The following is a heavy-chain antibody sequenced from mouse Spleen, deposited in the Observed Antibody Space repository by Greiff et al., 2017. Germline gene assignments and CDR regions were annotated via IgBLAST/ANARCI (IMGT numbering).Heavy chain of an antibody. Sequence: EVKLMESGGGLVQPGGSLRLSCATSGFTFTDYYMSWVRQPPGKALEWLGFIRNKANGYTTEYSASVKGRFTISRDNSQSILYLQMNTLRAEDSATYYCARDILGQFAYWGQGTLVTVSA. D-gene: IGHD4-1*01. CDR3: ARDILGQFAY. CDR1: GFTFTDYY. V-gene: IGHV7-3*02. CDR2: IRNKANGYTT. J-gene: IGHJ3*01.